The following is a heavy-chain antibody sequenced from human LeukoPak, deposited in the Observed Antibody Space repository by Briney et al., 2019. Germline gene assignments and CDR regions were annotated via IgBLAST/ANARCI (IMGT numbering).Heavy chain of an antibody. CDR2: ISSSGSYI. J-gene: IGHJ4*02. CDR3: ARDVDYANPRHDY. D-gene: IGHD4/OR15-4a*01. Sequence: GGSLRLSCATSRFTFSSYSMNWVRQAPGKGLEWVSSISSSGSYIYYADSVKGRFTISRDNSKNTLYLQMNSLRAEDTAVYYCARDVDYANPRHDYWGQGTLVTVSS. V-gene: IGHV3-21*01. CDR1: RFTFSSYS.